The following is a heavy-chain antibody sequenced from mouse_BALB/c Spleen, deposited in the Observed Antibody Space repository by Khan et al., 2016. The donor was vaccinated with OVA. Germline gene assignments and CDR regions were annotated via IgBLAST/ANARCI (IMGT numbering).Heavy chain of an antibody. CDR1: GFSLTNYG. D-gene: IGHD2-10*01. V-gene: IGHV2-6-1*01. J-gene: IGHJ4*01. CDR3: ASQSYHHYNSMDL. Sequence: QMQLEESGPGLVAPSQSLSITCTISGFSLTNYGVHWVRQPPGKGLEWLAVIWSDGSSTYNSALKSRLIISKKNSKSHVLLKMNSLQTDDTAMYFCASQSYHHYNSMDLWGPGAS. CDR2: IWSDGSS.